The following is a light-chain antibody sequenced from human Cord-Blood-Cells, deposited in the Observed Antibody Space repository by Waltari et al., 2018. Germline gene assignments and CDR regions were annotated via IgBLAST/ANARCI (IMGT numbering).Light chain of an antibody. V-gene: IGLV1-40*01. CDR3: QSYDSSLSGDVV. J-gene: IGLJ2*01. CDR2: GNS. CDR1: SSNIGPGYD. Sequence: QSVLTQPPSVSGAPGQRVTISCTGSSSNIGPGYDVHWYQHLPGTAPKLLIYGNSNRPSGVPDRFSGSKSGTSASLAITGLQAEDEADYYCQSYDSSLSGDVVFGGGTKLTVL.